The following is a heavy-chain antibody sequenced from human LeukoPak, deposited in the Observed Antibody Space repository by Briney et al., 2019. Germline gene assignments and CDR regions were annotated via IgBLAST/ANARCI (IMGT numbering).Heavy chain of an antibody. V-gene: IGHV3-21*01. J-gene: IGHJ4*02. Sequence: GGSLRLSCAASGFTFSSYSMNWVRQAPGKGLEWVSSITSSSTYIYYADSVKGRFTISRDNAKNSLYLQMNSLRVEDTAVYYCARGSASYYCSGGSCTVYWGQGTLVTVSS. CDR2: ITSSSTYI. D-gene: IGHD2-15*01. CDR1: GFTFSSYS. CDR3: ARGSASYYCSGGSCTVY.